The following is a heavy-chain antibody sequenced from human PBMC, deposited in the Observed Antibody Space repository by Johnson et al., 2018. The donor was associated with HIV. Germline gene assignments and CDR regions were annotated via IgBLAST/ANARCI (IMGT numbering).Heavy chain of an antibody. D-gene: IGHD3-16*01. J-gene: IGHJ3*02. Sequence: VQLVESGGGLVQPGGSLRLSCAASGFTFSSYWMTWVRQAPGRGLEWVANINQGGSEKYYVDSVKGRFTISRDNAQNSLYLQMNSLRAEDTAVYYCGRMGGISRWAFDIWGQGTKVTVDS. CDR1: GFTFSSYW. CDR3: GRMGGISRWAFDI. CDR2: INQGGSEK. V-gene: IGHV3-7*03.